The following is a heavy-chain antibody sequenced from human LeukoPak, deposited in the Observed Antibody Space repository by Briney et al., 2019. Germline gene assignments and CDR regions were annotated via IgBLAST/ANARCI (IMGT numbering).Heavy chain of an antibody. Sequence: AGGSLRLSCAASGFTFSSYGMHWVRQAPGKGLEWVAFIRYDGSNKYYADSVKGRFTISRDNAKNSLYLQMNSLRAEDTAVYYCASDYYGSGIFDYWGQGTLVTVSS. CDR1: GFTFSSYG. J-gene: IGHJ4*02. D-gene: IGHD3-10*01. V-gene: IGHV3-33*08. CDR2: IRYDGSNK. CDR3: ASDYYGSGIFDY.